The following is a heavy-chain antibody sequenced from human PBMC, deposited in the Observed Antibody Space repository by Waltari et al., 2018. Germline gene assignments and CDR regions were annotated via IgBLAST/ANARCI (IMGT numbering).Heavy chain of an antibody. J-gene: IGHJ4*02. Sequence: EVRLLESGGGLVQPGGSLRLSCAASGFTFSSYAMTWVRQAPGKGLDWVSTISDSGGSTYYADSVKGRFTISRDNSKITLYLQMSSLRVEDTAIYYFGKLDYDGNGFPNYFDHWGQGTLVTVSS. D-gene: IGHD3-22*01. CDR3: GKLDYDGNGFPNYFDH. CDR1: GFTFSSYA. CDR2: ISDSGGST. V-gene: IGHV3-23*01.